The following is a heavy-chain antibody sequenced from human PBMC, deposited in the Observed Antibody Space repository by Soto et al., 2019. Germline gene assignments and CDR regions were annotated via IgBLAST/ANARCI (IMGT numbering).Heavy chain of an antibody. V-gene: IGHV3-21*01. CDR2: VSSSSSYI. Sequence: GGSLILSWAASGFTFSTYIMNWVRQAPGKGLELVSSVSSSSSYIYYADSVKGRFTISRDNAKNSLHLQMNSLRVEETAVYFCDRDSVYNYYENGSYDYSMDVWGQGTTVTVSS. J-gene: IGHJ6*02. CDR3: DRDSVYNYYENGSYDYSMDV. D-gene: IGHD3-22*01. CDR1: GFTFSTYI.